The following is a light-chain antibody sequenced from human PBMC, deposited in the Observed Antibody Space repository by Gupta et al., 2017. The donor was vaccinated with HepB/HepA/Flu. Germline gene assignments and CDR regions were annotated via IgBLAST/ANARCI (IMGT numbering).Light chain of an antibody. CDR1: SSDVGGYNY. CDR2: DVI. CDR3: CSYGGTYTWV. Sequence: QSALTQPRSVSGSPGQSVTISCTGTSSDVGGYNYVSWYQQLPGKAPKLIIYDVIHRPSGVPDRFSGSKSGNTASLTISGLQPEDEADYYCCSYGGTYTWVFGGGTKLTVL. J-gene: IGLJ3*02. V-gene: IGLV2-11*01.